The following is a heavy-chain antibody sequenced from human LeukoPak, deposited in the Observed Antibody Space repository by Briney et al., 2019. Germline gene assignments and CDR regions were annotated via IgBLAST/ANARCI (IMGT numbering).Heavy chain of an antibody. V-gene: IGHV3-23*01. CDR1: GFTFSTYA. CDR2: SADNT. D-gene: IGHD1-14*01. CDR3: AKVRNTTTWHLGD. J-gene: IGHJ4*02. Sequence: GGSLRLSCAASGFTFSTYAMTWVRQAPGKGLEWVSGSADNTYYADSVKGRFTISRDNSKNTLYLQMNSLRVEDTAVYYCAKVRNTTTWHLGDWGQGTLVTVSS.